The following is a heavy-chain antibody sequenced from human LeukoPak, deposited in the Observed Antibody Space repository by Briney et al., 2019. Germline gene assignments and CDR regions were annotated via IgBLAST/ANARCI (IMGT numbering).Heavy chain of an antibody. CDR3: AKDNDYGDYVGVY. D-gene: IGHD4-17*01. CDR1: GFTFSSYA. J-gene: IGHJ4*02. Sequence: PGRSLRLSCAASGFTFSSYAMTWVRQAPGKGLEWVSAISGSGGSTYYADSVKGRFTISRDNSKNTLYLQMNSLRAEDTAVYYCAKDNDYGDYVGVYWGQGTLATVSS. CDR2: ISGSGGST. V-gene: IGHV3-23*01.